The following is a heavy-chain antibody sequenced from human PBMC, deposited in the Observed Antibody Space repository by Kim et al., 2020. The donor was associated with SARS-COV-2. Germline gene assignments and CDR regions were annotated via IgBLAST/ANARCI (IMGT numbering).Heavy chain of an antibody. D-gene: IGHD3-22*01. CDR1: GFTFSSYA. Sequence: GGSLRLSCAASGFTFSSYAMHWVRQAPGKGLEWVAVISFDGSNKYYADSVKGRFTISRDNSKKTLYLQMNSLRAEDTAVYYCARDGNYYDSPGNYYGYYFDYWGQGTLVTVSS. V-gene: IGHV3-30-3*01. CDR3: ARDGNYYDSPGNYYGYYFDY. CDR2: ISFDGSNK. J-gene: IGHJ4*02.